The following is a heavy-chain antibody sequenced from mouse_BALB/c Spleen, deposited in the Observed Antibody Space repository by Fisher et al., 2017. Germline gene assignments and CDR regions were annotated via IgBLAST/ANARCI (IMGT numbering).Heavy chain of an antibody. D-gene: IGHD4-1*01. Sequence: RFTISRDNAKNTLYLQMSSLKSEDTAMYYCARSQLTGSAMDYWGQGTSVTVSS. J-gene: IGHJ4*01. CDR3: ARSQLTGSAMDY. V-gene: IGHV5-12-1*01.